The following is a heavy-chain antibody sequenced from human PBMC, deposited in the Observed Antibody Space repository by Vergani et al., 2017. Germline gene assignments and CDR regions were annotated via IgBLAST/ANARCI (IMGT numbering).Heavy chain of an antibody. Sequence: QLQLQESGPGLVKPSATLSLTCSVSGASIRSSNYYWGWIRQPPGKGLGWIASIYYSGSTYYNPSLKSRVTISVDTSKNQFSLKLSSVTAADTAVYFCARRSTVEWLVKLGWIDPWGQGILVTVSS. V-gene: IGHV4-39*01. CDR2: IYYSGST. J-gene: IGHJ5*02. CDR3: ARRSTVEWLVKLGWIDP. D-gene: IGHD6-19*01. CDR1: GASIRSSNYY.